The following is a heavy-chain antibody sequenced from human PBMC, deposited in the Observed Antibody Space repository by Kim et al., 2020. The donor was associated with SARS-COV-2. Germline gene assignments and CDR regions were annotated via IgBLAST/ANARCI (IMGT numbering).Heavy chain of an antibody. CDR2: ILPILGAG. Sequence: SVKVSCKASGDSFSNYAINWVRQVPGQGLEWVGGILPILGAGNPAKKFHDRVSITADESTKTAYMELRSLTADDTAVYYCARDVRYSGSNLAPFDYWGQGTLVTVSS. J-gene: IGHJ4*02. V-gene: IGHV1-69*13. D-gene: IGHD1-26*01. CDR1: GDSFSNYA. CDR3: ARDVRYSGSNLAPFDY.